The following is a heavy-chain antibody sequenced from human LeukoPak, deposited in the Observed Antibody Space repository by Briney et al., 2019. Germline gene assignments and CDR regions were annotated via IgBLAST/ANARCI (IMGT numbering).Heavy chain of an antibody. V-gene: IGHV3-21*01. CDR2: ISSSSSYI. CDR3: ARENIVLMVYAIDD. Sequence: NPGGSLRLSCAASGFTFSSYSMNWVRQAPGKGLEWVSSISSSSSYIYYADSVKGRFTISRDNAKNSLYLQMNSLRAEDTAVNYCARENIVLMVYAIDDWGQGTLVTVSS. J-gene: IGHJ4*02. D-gene: IGHD2-8*01. CDR1: GFTFSSYS.